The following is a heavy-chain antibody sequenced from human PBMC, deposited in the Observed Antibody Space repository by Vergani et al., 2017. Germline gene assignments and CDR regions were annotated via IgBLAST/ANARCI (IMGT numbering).Heavy chain of an antibody. D-gene: IGHD3-22*01. CDR2: ISYDGSSK. J-gene: IGHJ4*02. CDR1: GFSFSSYG. Sequence: QVQLVESGGGVVQPGRSLRLSCVVSGFSFSSYGMHWVRQAPDKGLEWVAVISYDGSSKYYADSVKGRFTISRDNSKNTLYLQMNSLRAEDTAVYYCAGPQGTSAYYYGGFDYWGQGTLVTVSS. V-gene: IGHV3-30*03. CDR3: AGPQGTSAYYYGGFDY.